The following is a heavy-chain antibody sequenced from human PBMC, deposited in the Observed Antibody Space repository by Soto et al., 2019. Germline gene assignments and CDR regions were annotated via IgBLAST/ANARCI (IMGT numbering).Heavy chain of an antibody. CDR3: ARSNWNDVSYFDY. J-gene: IGHJ4*02. D-gene: IGHD1-1*01. CDR1: GYTFTSYY. Sequence: QVQLVQSGAEVKKPGASVKVSCKASGYTFTSYYFHWVRQAPGQGLEWVGLINPSGGSTTYARKFQGRVTMTIDTSTSTVYMELSSLRSEDTAVYFCARSNWNDVSYFDYWGQGTLVTVSS. V-gene: IGHV1-46*03. CDR2: INPSGGST.